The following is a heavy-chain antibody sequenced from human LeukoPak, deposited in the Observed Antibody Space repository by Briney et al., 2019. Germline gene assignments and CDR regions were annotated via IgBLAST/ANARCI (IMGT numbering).Heavy chain of an antibody. V-gene: IGHV3-23*01. CDR3: ANNHIVVVPASIDYYYYMDV. J-gene: IGHJ6*03. Sequence: GGSLRLSCAASGFTFSTSAMTWVRQAPGKGLEWVSGISGSGVTDYADSVKGRFTISRDNSKNTLYLQMNSLRAEDTAVYYCANNHIVVVPASIDYYYYMDVWGRGATVTVSS. CDR1: GFTFSTSA. CDR2: ISGSGVT. D-gene: IGHD2-2*02.